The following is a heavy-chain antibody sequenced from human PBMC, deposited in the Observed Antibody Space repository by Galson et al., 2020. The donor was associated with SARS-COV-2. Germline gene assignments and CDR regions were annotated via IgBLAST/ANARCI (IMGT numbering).Heavy chain of an antibody. Sequence: TGGSLRLSCAASGFTFSTYWMDWVRQAPGKGLVLVSRIKSDGSITNYADSVRGRFTISRDNAKNTLYLQMNSLGDGDTAGYYCASLGAPTSDFWGQGTLVTISS. D-gene: IGHD1-26*01. CDR2: IKSDGSIT. CDR1: GFTFSTYW. V-gene: IGHV3-74*01. CDR3: ASLGAPTSDF. J-gene: IGHJ4*02.